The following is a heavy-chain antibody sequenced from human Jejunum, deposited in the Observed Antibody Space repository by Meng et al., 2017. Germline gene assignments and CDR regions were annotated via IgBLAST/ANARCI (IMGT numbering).Heavy chain of an antibody. J-gene: IGHJ4*01. CDR3: AKGITLVRGVTYYFDY. V-gene: IGHV3-23*01. CDR2: ISTSGADT. Sequence: GGSLRLSCAASGFTFSSYAMGWVRQAPGKGLEWVSIISTSGADTFYADSVKGRFTISRDNSKNTQYLQRDSLRAEDTAVYYCAKGITLVRGVTYYFDYWGQGTLVTVSS. D-gene: IGHD3-10*01. CDR1: GFTFSSYA.